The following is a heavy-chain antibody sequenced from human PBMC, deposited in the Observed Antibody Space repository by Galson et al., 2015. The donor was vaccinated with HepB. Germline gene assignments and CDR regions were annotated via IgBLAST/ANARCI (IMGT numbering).Heavy chain of an antibody. CDR2: IYYSGST. CDR3: AREAPTYYDFWSGYLGSSDYYYMDV. V-gene: IGHV4-31*03. J-gene: IGHJ6*03. D-gene: IGHD3-3*01. Sequence: TLSLTCTVSGGSISSGGYYWSWIRQHPGKGLEWIGYIYYSGSTYYNPSLKSRVTISVDTSKNQFSLKLSSVTAADTAVYYCAREAPTYYDFWSGYLGSSDYYYMDVWGKGTTVTVSS. CDR1: GGSISSGGYY.